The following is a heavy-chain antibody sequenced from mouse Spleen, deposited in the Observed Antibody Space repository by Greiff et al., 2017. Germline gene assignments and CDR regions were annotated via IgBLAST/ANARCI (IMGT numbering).Heavy chain of an antibody. CDR2: IYPSDSET. V-gene: IGHV1-61*01. J-gene: IGHJ2*01. CDR1: GYTFTSYW. CDR3: AREGDYPHFDY. Sequence: VQLQQPGAELVRPGSSVKLSCKASGYTFTSYWMDWVKQRPGQGLEWIGNIYPSDSETHYNQKFKDKATLTVDKSSSTAYMQLSSLPSEDSAVYYCAREGDYPHFDYWGQGTTLTVSS. D-gene: IGHD2-13*01.